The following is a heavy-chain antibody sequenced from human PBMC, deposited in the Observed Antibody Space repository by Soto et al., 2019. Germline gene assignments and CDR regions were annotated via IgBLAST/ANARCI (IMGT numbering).Heavy chain of an antibody. J-gene: IGHJ6*02. CDR1: GFTFSSYS. CDR3: AREARTGYDYVWGSYRYWHYYGMDV. V-gene: IGHV3-21*01. Sequence: GGSPRLSCAASGFTFSSYSMNWVRQAPGKGLEWVSSISSSSSYIYYADSVKGRFTISRDNAKNSLYLQMNSLRAEDTAVYYCAREARTGYDYVWGSYRYWHYYGMDVWGQGTPVTVSS. CDR2: ISSSSSYI. D-gene: IGHD3-16*02.